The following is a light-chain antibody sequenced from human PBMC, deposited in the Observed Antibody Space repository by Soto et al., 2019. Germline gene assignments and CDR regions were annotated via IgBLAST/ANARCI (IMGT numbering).Light chain of an antibody. CDR1: QRVSSSY. V-gene: IGKV3-20*01. CDR3: QQDGTSRGT. J-gene: IGKJ1*01. Sequence: EIVLTQSPGTLSLSPGERATLSCRASQRVSSSYLAWYQQKPGQAHRLLIYGASSRATGIPDRFSGSGSGTDFTLNISRLEPGDFAVYYCQQDGTSRGTFGQGTKVAIK. CDR2: GAS.